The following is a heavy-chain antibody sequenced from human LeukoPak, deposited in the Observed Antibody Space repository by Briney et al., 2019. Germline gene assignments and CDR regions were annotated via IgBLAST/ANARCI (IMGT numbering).Heavy chain of an antibody. J-gene: IGHJ4*02. CDR2: IYYSGXX. Sequence: PSETLSLTCTVSGGSISSSSYYWGWIRQPPGKGLEWIGSIYYSGXXXYNXXLKSRVTISVDTSKNQFSLKLSSVTAEDTAVYXXXRDDXXXXIPGDYWGQGTLVTVSS. D-gene: IGHD1-1*01. V-gene: IGHV4-39*07. CDR3: XRDDXXXXIPGDY. CDR1: GGSISSSSYY.